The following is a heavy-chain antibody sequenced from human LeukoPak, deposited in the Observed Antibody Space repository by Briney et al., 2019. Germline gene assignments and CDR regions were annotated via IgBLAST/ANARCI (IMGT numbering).Heavy chain of an antibody. Sequence: SETLSLTCTVSGGSISSSRYYWGWIRQPPGKGLEWIGSIYYGGSTYYNPSLKSRVTISVDTSKNQFSLKVSSVTAADTAVYYCARVSTFGSGSFNFDYWGQGTLVTVSS. CDR2: IYYGGST. D-gene: IGHD3-10*01. CDR3: ARVSTFGSGSFNFDY. V-gene: IGHV4-39*07. J-gene: IGHJ4*02. CDR1: GGSISSSRYY.